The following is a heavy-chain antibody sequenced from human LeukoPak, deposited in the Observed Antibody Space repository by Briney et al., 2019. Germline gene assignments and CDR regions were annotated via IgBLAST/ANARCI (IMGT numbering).Heavy chain of an antibody. CDR2: VNPSGGNT. D-gene: IGHD1-1*01. CDR3: ARDHSTTSDYYYYMDV. CDR1: GYTFTSYY. Sequence: ASVKVSCKASGYTFTSYYMHWVRQAPGQGLEWMGIVNPSGGNTSYAQKFQGRVTMTRDMSTSTVYMELSSLRSEDTAVYYCARDHSTTSDYYYYMDVWGKGTTVTVSS. J-gene: IGHJ6*03. V-gene: IGHV1-46*01.